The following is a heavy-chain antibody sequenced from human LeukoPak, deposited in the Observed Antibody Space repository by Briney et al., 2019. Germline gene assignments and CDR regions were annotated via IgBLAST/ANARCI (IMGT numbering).Heavy chain of an antibody. Sequence: ASVKVSCKASGYTFTGYYMHWVRQAPGQGLEWMGWINPNSGGTNYAQKFQGRVTMTRDTSISTAYMELSRLRSDDTAVYYCARDGVVGATGYAFDIWGQGTMVTVSS. CDR2: INPNSGGT. J-gene: IGHJ3*02. CDR1: GYTFTGYY. CDR3: ARDGVVGATGYAFDI. D-gene: IGHD1-26*01. V-gene: IGHV1-2*02.